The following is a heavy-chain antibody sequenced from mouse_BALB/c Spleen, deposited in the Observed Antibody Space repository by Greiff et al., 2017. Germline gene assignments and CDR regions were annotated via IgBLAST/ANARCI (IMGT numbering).Heavy chain of an antibody. CDR3: ARFDGYYSYWYFDV. D-gene: IGHD2-3*01. CDR2: INPDSSTI. Sequence: EVKLEESGGGLVQPGGSLKLSCAASGFDFSRYWMSWVRQAPGKGLEWIGEINPDSSTINYTPSLKDKFIISRDNAKNTLYLQMSKVRSEDTALYYCARFDGYYSYWYFDVWGAGTTVTVSS. CDR1: GFDFSRYW. J-gene: IGHJ1*01. V-gene: IGHV4-1*02.